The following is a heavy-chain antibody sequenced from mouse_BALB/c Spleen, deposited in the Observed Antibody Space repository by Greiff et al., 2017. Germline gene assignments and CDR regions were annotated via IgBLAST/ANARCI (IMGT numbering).Heavy chain of an antibody. V-gene: IGHV5-4*02. CDR2: ISDGGSYT. Sequence: EVQLVESGGGLVKPGGSLKLSCAASGFTFSDYYMYWVRQTPEKRLEWVATISDGGSYTYYPDSVKGRFTISRDNAKNNLYLQMSSLKSEDTAMYYCARETGTGMFAYWGQGTLVTVSA. CDR3: ARETGTGMFAY. D-gene: IGHD4-1*01. CDR1: GFTFSDYY. J-gene: IGHJ3*01.